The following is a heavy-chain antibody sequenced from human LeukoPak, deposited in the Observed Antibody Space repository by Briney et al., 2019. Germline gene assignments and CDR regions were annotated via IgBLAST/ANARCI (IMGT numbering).Heavy chain of an antibody. CDR3: ARERAGYYYDF. V-gene: IGHV3-64*02. CDR1: GFTFSTYT. Sequence: GSLRLSCAASGFTFSTYTMQWVRQAPGKGPEHVSFITGTGRTTHYAASVKGRFSISRDNSKSMLYLQMGSLRPEDTAVYYCARERAGYYYDFWGQGTLVTVSS. D-gene: IGHD6-13*01. J-gene: IGHJ4*02. CDR2: ITGTGRTT.